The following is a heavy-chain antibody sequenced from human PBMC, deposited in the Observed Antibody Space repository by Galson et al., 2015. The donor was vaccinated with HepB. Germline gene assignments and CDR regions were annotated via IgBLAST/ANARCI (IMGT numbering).Heavy chain of an antibody. J-gene: IGHJ5*02. CDR3: ARIQNFYDTSGYSLVWFDP. Sequence: QVQLQESGPGLVKPSETLSLTCTVSGGSIRNYYWNWTRQPPGRGLEWIGYIYYSGITNYNPSLKSRVTISVDTSKNQFSLRLNSVTAADTAVYYCARIQNFYDTSGYSLVWFDPWGQGTLVTVSS. V-gene: IGHV4-59*01. D-gene: IGHD3-22*01. CDR2: IYYSGIT. CDR1: GGSIRNYY.